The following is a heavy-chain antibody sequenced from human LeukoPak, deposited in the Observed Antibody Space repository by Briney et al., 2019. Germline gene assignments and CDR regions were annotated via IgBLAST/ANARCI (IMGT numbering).Heavy chain of an antibody. CDR2: ISSSSSCI. J-gene: IGHJ4*02. D-gene: IGHD5-18*01. Sequence: GGSLRLSCAASGFTFSSYSMNWVRQAPGKGLEWVSSISSSSSCIHYADSVKGRFTISRDNAKNSLYLQMNSLRAEDTAEYYCARDRSLTAFDYWGLGTLVTVSS. CDR1: GFTFSSYS. V-gene: IGHV3-21*01. CDR3: ARDRSLTAFDY.